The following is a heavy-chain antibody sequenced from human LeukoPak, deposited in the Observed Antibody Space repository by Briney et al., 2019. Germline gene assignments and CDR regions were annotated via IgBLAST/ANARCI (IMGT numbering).Heavy chain of an antibody. CDR2: ISSSSSYI. J-gene: IGHJ5*02. D-gene: IGHD2-2*03. CDR3: ATMDIVVVPAADNWFDP. CDR1: GFTFSSYS. V-gene: IGHV3-21*01. Sequence: PGGSLRLXCAASGFTFSSYSMNWVRQAPGKGLEWVSSISSSSSYIYYADSVKGRFTISRDNAKNSLYLQMNRLRAEDTAVYYCATMDIVVVPAADNWFDPWGQGTLVTVSS.